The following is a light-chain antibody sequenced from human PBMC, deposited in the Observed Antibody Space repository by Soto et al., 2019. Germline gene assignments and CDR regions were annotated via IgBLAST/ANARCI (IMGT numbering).Light chain of an antibody. Sequence: IVLTQSPGTLSLSPGERAALSCRASQSVSSSYLAWYQQKPVQAPRILIYGASSRATGIPARFSGSGSGTEFTLTISSLQSEDFAVYYCQQYNNWPRTFGQGTKVDIK. CDR2: GAS. CDR3: QQYNNWPRT. CDR1: QSVSSSY. J-gene: IGKJ1*01. V-gene: IGKV3D-15*01.